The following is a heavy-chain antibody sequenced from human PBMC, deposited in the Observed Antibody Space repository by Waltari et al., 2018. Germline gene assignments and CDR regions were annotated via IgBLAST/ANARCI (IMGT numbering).Heavy chain of an antibody. Sequence: QVQLQQWGAGLLKPSETLSLTCAVSGGSLGGFYWSWLRQSPGKGREGMGEINHAGTTNVNPSLNSRVTVSVDTSKKQFSLNLSSVTAADPGVYYCALDDDILTGPTSNWYFDIWGRGTLVTVSS. CDR1: GGSLGGFY. J-gene: IGHJ2*01. D-gene: IGHD3-9*01. CDR3: ALDDDILTGPTSNWYFDI. CDR2: INHAGTT. V-gene: IGHV4-34*01.